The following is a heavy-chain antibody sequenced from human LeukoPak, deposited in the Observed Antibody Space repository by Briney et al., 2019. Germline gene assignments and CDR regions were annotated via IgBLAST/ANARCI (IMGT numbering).Heavy chain of an antibody. CDR3: ARERVDLGSDNWFVS. J-gene: IGHJ5*01. V-gene: IGHV4-59*01. CDR1: RASIGSYF. CDR2: IYYGGGT. Sequence: SETLSLTCTVSRASIGSYFWSWIRQPPGKGLEWIGYIYYGGGTNYNPSFESRITISVDTSKNRISLNLTSVTASDTAIYYCARERVDLGSDNWFVSWRQGAM. D-gene: IGHD3-9*01.